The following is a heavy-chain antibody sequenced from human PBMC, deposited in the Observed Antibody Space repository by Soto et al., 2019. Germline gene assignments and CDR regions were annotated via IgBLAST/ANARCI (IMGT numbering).Heavy chain of an antibody. Sequence: QVPLVQSGAEVKKPGASVKVSCKASGYTFTSYGISWVRQAPGQGLEWMGWISAYNGNTNYAQKLQGRVTMTTDTSTSTAYMELRSLRSDDTAVYYCAREQETDSCSWSDAFDIWGQGTMVTVSS. D-gene: IGHD6-13*01. CDR3: AREQETDSCSWSDAFDI. V-gene: IGHV1-18*01. J-gene: IGHJ3*02. CDR2: ISAYNGNT. CDR1: GYTFTSYG.